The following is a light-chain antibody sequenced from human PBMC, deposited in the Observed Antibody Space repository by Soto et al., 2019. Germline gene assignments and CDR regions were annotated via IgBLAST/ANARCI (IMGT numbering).Light chain of an antibody. CDR3: QSFDSNSQV. CDR2: EDN. V-gene: IGLV6-57*01. CDR1: SGSIASNF. J-gene: IGLJ3*02. Sequence: NFMLTQPHSVSESPGKTVTISCTRSSGSIASNFVQWYRQRPGSSPTTVIYEDNQRPSGVPDRFSGSIDSSSNSASLTISGLQTKDEADYYCQSFDSNSQVFGGGTKLTVL.